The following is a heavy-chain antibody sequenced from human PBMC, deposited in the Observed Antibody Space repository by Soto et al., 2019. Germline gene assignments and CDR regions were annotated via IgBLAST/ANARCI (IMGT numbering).Heavy chain of an antibody. J-gene: IGHJ5*02. Sequence: QVQLQESGPGLVKPSQTLSLTCTVSGGSISSGGYYWSWIRQHPGKGLEWIGYIYYSGSTYYNPSLKSRVTISVDTSKNQFSLKLSSVTAADTAVYYCARDHCSSTSCYTGPNWFDPWGQGTLVTVSS. CDR3: ARDHCSSTSCYTGPNWFDP. V-gene: IGHV4-31*03. CDR2: IYYSGST. D-gene: IGHD2-2*02. CDR1: GGSISSGGYY.